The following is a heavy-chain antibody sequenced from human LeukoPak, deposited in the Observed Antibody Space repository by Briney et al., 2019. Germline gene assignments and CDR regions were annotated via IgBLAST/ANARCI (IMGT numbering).Heavy chain of an antibody. CDR1: GFTFSNYW. CDR2: INSDGRST. D-gene: IGHD3-9*01. J-gene: IGHJ4*02. CDR3: ARGADSGYSSDN. Sequence: QTGGSLRLSCAASGFTFSNYWMHWVRQAPGKGLVWVSRINSDGRSTNYADSVKGRFTISRDNAKNTLYLQMSSLRAEDTAVYYCARGADSGYSSDNWGQGTLVSVSS. V-gene: IGHV3-74*01.